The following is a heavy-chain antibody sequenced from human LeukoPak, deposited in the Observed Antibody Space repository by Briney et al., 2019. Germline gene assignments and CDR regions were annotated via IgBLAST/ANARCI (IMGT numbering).Heavy chain of an antibody. CDR2: VSNSGVST. CDR1: GSIFSTYA. J-gene: IGHJ5*02. Sequence: PGGSPRLSCAASGSIFSTYAMNWVRQAPGKGLEWISGVSNSGVSTNYAASVKGRFTISRDNSKNMLYLQMNGLRAEDTAVYYCAKDWNPSPNWFGPWGQGTLVIVSS. D-gene: IGHD1-1*01. V-gene: IGHV3-23*01. CDR3: AKDWNPSPNWFGP.